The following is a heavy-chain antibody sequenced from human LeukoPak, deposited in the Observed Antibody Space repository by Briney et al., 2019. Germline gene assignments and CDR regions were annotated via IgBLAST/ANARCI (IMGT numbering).Heavy chain of an antibody. CDR2: ISWNSGSI. V-gene: IGHV3-9*01. CDR3: AKDTSHYGSGSYFDY. J-gene: IGHJ4*02. Sequence: PGRSLRLSCAASGFTFDDYAMHWVRQAPGKGLEWVSGISWNSGSIGYADSVKGRFTISRDNAKNSLYLQMNSLRAEDTALYYCAKDTSHYGSGSYFDYWGQGTLVTVSS. D-gene: IGHD3-10*01. CDR1: GFTFDDYA.